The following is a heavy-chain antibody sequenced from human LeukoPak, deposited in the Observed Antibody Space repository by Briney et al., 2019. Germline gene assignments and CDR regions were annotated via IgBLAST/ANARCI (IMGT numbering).Heavy chain of an antibody. Sequence: SVKVSCKASGGTFSSYAISWVRQAPGQGLESTGGIIPIFGTANYAQQFQGRVTITTDESTSTAYMELSSLRSQDTAVYSCAREYSSSSGDFDIWGQGTMVTVSS. D-gene: IGHD6-6*01. CDR1: GGTFSSYA. CDR3: AREYSSSSGDFDI. CDR2: IIPIFGTA. V-gene: IGHV1-69*05. J-gene: IGHJ3*02.